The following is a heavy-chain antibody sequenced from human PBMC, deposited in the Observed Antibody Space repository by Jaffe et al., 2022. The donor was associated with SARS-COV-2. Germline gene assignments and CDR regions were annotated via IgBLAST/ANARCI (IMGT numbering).Heavy chain of an antibody. CDR3: ARVVGPGTGTTYFYNYYYMDV. J-gene: IGHJ6*03. Sequence: QVHLQESGPGLVKPSETLSLSCSVSGGAITSYYWSWIRQPPGKGLEWIGSVYYSGNTKYDPSLKSRATISADTSYGQLSLKLKSVTSADTAVYYCARVVGPGTGTTYFYNYYYMDVWGKGTTVIVSS. CDR2: VYYSGNT. D-gene: IGHD4-17*01. CDR1: GGAITSYY. V-gene: IGHV4-59*01.